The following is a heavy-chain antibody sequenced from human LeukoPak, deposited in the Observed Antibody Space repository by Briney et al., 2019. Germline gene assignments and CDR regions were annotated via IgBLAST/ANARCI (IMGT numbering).Heavy chain of an antibody. D-gene: IGHD3-3*01. CDR1: GFTFSNYA. Sequence: PGGSLRLSCAASGFTFSNYAMTWVRQAPGKGLEWVSVIYSGGSTYYADSVKGRFTISRDNSKNTLYLQMNSLRAEDTAVYYCASLITIFGVVIIDPWGQGTLVTVSS. V-gene: IGHV3-53*01. CDR3: ASLITIFGVVIIDP. J-gene: IGHJ5*02. CDR2: IYSGGST.